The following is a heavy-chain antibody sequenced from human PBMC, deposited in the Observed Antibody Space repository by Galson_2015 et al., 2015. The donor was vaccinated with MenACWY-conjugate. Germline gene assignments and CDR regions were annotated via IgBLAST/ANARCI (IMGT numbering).Heavy chain of an antibody. CDR1: GFTFSNYA. J-gene: IGHJ6*02. D-gene: IGHD1-1*01. CDR3: VKHVFNWRYAVGMDV. Sequence: SLRLSCAASGFTFSNYAMSWVRQAPGMGLEWVSLISDSGGNTYNADSMRGRFAISRDNSNNALYLEMYSLSAEDTAIYYCVKHVFNWRYAVGMDVWGQGTTVTVSS. V-gene: IGHV3-23*01. CDR2: ISDSGGNT.